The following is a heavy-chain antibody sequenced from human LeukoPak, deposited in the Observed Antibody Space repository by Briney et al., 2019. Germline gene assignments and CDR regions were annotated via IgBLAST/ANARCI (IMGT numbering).Heavy chain of an antibody. CDR3: ACGSGMKVGEFDY. J-gene: IGHJ4*02. Sequence: SQTLSLTCTVSGGSFSSGGYYWIWIRQHPGKGLEWIGYIYQSGSTYYNPSLKSRVTISVDTSKNQFSLKLSSVTAADTAVYYCACGSGMKVGEFDYWGQGTLVTVSS. V-gene: IGHV4-31*03. D-gene: IGHD3-10*01. CDR1: GGSFSSGGYY. CDR2: IYQSGST.